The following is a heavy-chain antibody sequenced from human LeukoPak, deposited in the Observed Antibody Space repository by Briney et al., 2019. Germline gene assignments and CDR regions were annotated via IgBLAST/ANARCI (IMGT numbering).Heavy chain of an antibody. V-gene: IGHV3-7*05. CDR3: ARDGPHYDFWSGPAY. Sequence: GESLRLSCAASGFTFSSYWMSWVRQAPGKGLEWVANINEDGSEKYYVESVKGRFTISRDNAKNSLYLQMDSLRAEDTAVYYCARDGPHYDFWSGPAYWGQGTLVTVSS. J-gene: IGHJ4*02. CDR1: GFTFSSYW. CDR2: INEDGSEK. D-gene: IGHD3-3*01.